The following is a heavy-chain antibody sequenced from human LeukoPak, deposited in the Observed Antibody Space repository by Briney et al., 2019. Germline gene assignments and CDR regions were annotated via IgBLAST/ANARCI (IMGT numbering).Heavy chain of an antibody. CDR3: ARTGGRYCSGGSCYSGPYWYFDL. J-gene: IGHJ2*01. CDR2: FFHSGTT. Sequence: SETLSLTCSVSGYSISTAYYWAWIRQPPGKGLEWVGSFFHSGTTHYNPTLKRRATISADTSNNQFSLRLSPVTAADTAMYYCARTGGRYCSGGSCYSGPYWYFDLWGRGTLVTVSS. V-gene: IGHV4-38-2*02. D-gene: IGHD2-15*01. CDR1: GYSISTAYY.